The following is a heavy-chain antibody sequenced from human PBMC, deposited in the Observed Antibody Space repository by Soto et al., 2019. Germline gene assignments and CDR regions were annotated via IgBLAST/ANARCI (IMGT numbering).Heavy chain of an antibody. Sequence: QVQLVQSGAEVKKHGASVKVSCKASGYTFTSYGISWVRQAPGKGLEWMGWISAYNGNTNYAQKLQGRVTMTTDRSTSPAYMELRTLTSDDTAVYYFARVYGITFGTTGFDYWGQGTLVTVSS. CDR3: ARVYGITFGTTGFDY. J-gene: IGHJ4*02. V-gene: IGHV1-18*01. CDR1: GYTFTSYG. D-gene: IGHD3-16*01. CDR2: ISAYNGNT.